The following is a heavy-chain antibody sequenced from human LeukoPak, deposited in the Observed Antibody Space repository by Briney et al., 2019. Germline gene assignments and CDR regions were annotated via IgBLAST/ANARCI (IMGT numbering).Heavy chain of an antibody. CDR2: IYYSGST. Sequence: SQTLSLTCTVSGGSISSGDYYWSWIRQPPGKGLEWIGYIYYSGSTYYNPSLKSRVTISVDTSKNQFSLKLSSVTAADTAVYYCARDRDTIFGVVIGYMDVWGKGTTVTVSS. V-gene: IGHV4-30-4*08. D-gene: IGHD3-3*01. CDR3: ARDRDTIFGVVIGYMDV. J-gene: IGHJ6*03. CDR1: GGSISSGDYY.